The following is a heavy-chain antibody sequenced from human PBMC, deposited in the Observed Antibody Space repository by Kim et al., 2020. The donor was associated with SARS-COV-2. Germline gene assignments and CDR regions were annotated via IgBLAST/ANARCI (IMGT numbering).Heavy chain of an antibody. J-gene: IGHJ5*01. CDR3: TRGTVSAWYDF. D-gene: IGHD2-2*01. Sequence: KYPDSVKGRLTITRDNSKDILYLQMNSLRAEDTALYFCTRGTVSAWYDFWGQGTLVTVSS. V-gene: IGHV3-23*05.